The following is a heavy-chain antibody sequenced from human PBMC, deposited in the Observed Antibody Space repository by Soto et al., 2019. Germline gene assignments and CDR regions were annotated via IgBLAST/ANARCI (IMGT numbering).Heavy chain of an antibody. J-gene: IGHJ6*02. CDR2: ISAYNGNT. CDR3: AKVTGVIPDYYYGMDV. V-gene: IGHV1-18*01. Sequence: GASVKVSCKASGYTFTSYGISWVRQAPGQGLEWMGWISAYNGNTNYAQKLQGRVTMTTDTSTSTAYMELRSPRSDDTAVYYCAKVTGVIPDYYYGMDVWGQGTTVTVSS. CDR1: GYTFTSYG. D-gene: IGHD7-27*01.